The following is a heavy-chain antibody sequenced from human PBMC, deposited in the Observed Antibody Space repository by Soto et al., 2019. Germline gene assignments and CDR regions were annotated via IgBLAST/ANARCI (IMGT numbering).Heavy chain of an antibody. CDR1: GFTFSSYG. CDR3: AREGPDYGDYLFDY. D-gene: IGHD4-17*01. Sequence: QVQLVESGGGAVQPGRSLRLSCAASGFTFSSYGMHWVRQAPGKGLEWVAVIWYDGSNKYYADSVKGRFTISRDNSKNTLYLQMTSLRAEDTAVYYCAREGPDYGDYLFDYWGQGTLVTVSS. J-gene: IGHJ4*02. CDR2: IWYDGSNK. V-gene: IGHV3-33*01.